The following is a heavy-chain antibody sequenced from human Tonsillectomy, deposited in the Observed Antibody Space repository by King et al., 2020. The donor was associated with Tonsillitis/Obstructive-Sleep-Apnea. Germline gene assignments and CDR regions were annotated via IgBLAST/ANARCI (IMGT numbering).Heavy chain of an antibody. CDR2: INPNSGGT. J-gene: IGHJ4*02. CDR3: ARDPPIAGASTGDY. CDR1: GYTFTAYY. V-gene: IGHV1-2*02. D-gene: IGHD6-19*01. Sequence: QLVQSGAELKKPGASVKVSCKTSGYTFTAYYIHWVRQAPGQGLEWMGWINPNSGGTNYAQKFQDRVTMTADTSLNIAYLELRGLRSDDTAVYYCARDPPIAGASTGDYWGQGTLVTVSS.